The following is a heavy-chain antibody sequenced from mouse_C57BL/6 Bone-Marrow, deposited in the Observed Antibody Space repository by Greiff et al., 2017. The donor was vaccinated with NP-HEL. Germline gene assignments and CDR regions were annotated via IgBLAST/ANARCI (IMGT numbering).Heavy chain of an antibody. CDR3: ASEGAYSNNYFDY. D-gene: IGHD2-5*01. CDR2: IYSDGGST. J-gene: IGHJ2*01. CDR1: EYEFPSHD. V-gene: IGHV5-2*01. Sequence: EVKLVESGGGLVQPGESLKLSCESNEYEFPSHDMSWVRKTPEKRLELVAAIYSDGGSTYYPDTMERRFIISRDNTKKTLYLQMSSLRSEDTALYYCASEGAYSNNYFDYWGQGTTLTVSS.